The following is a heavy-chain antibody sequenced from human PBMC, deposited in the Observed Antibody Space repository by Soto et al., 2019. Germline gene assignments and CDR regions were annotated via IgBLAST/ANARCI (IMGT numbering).Heavy chain of an antibody. J-gene: IGHJ4*02. D-gene: IGHD3-3*01. CDR1: GYTFTEFD. Sequence: QVLLVQSGADVKKPGASVKVSCKTSGYTFTEFDINWVRQAPGQGLEWMGWMNTNTGNTGYAQKFQGRVTMTRETPISTAYMELRSLRSEDTAVYYCARVVRFFGGHAGYWGQGTLVTVSS. CDR2: MNTNTGNT. CDR3: ARVVRFFGGHAGY. V-gene: IGHV1-8*01.